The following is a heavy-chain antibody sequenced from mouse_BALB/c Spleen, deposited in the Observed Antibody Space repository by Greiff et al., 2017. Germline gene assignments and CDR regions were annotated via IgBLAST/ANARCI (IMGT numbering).Heavy chain of an antibody. J-gene: IGHJ2*01. CDR2: IDPANGNT. V-gene: IGHV14-3*02. D-gene: IGHD1-1*01. Sequence: EVQLQQSGAELVKPGASVKLSCTASGFYIKDSYMHWVKQRPEQGLEWIGRIDPANGNTKYDPKFQGKATITADTSSNTAYLQLSSLTSEDTAVYYCASDYYGSSDFDDWGQGTTLTVSA. CDR1: GFYIKDSY. CDR3: ASDYYGSSDFDD.